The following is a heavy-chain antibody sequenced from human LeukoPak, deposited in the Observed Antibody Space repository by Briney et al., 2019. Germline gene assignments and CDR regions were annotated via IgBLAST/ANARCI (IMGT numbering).Heavy chain of an antibody. CDR2: IIPIFGTA. D-gene: IGHD2-2*01. Sequence: SVKVSCKASGGTFSSYAISWVRQAPGQGREWMGGIIPIFGTANYAQKFQGRVTITADESTSTAYMELSSLRSEDTAVYYCARDPTNTIQCCSSTRCYEDYWGQGTLVTVSS. CDR1: GGTFSSYA. V-gene: IGHV1-69*13. CDR3: ARDPTNTIQCCSSTRCYEDY. J-gene: IGHJ4*02.